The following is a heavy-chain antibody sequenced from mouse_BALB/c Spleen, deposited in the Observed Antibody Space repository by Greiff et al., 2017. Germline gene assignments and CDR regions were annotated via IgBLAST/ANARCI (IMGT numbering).Heavy chain of an antibody. V-gene: IGHV2-9*02. J-gene: IGHJ2*01. Sequence: VQVVESGPGLVAPSQSLSITCTVSGFSLTSYGVHWVRQPPGKGLEWLGVIWAGGSTNYNSALMSRLSISKDNSKSQVFLKMNSLQTDDTAMYYCAREGPHYYGSSYHFDYWGQGTTLTVSS. CDR2: IWAGGST. CDR1: GFSLTSYG. CDR3: AREGPHYYGSSYHFDY. D-gene: IGHD1-1*01.